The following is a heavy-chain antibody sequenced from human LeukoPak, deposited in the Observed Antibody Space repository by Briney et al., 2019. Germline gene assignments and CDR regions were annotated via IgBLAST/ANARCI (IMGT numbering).Heavy chain of an antibody. J-gene: IGHJ3*02. CDR3: ARLIVGATRHAFDI. CDR2: IYTSGST. V-gene: IGHV4-61*02. D-gene: IGHD1-26*01. Sequence: SETLSLTCTVSGGSISSSSYSWSWIRQPAGKGLEWIGRIYTSGSTNYNPSLKSRVTMSVDTSKNQFSLKLSSVTAADTAVYYCARLIVGATRHAFDIWGQGTMVTVSS. CDR1: GGSISSSSYS.